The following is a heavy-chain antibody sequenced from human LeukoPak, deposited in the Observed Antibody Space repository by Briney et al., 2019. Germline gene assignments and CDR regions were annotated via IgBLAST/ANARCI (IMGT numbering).Heavy chain of an antibody. J-gene: IGHJ4*02. Sequence: GGSLRLSCAASGFTFSSYGMHWVRQAPGKGLEWVALISYDGSNKYFADSVKGRFTISRDNSKNTLYLQMHSLRAEDTAVYYCAKDNVAAAGRYFDYWGQGTLVTASS. CDR3: AKDNVAAAGRYFDY. V-gene: IGHV3-30*18. CDR2: ISYDGSNK. CDR1: GFTFSSYG. D-gene: IGHD6-13*01.